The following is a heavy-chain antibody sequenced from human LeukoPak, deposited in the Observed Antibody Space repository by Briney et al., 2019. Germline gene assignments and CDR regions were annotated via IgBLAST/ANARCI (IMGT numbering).Heavy chain of an antibody. V-gene: IGHV3-23*01. CDR1: GFTFSSYG. D-gene: IGHD3-9*01. CDR2: ISGSGGST. CDR3: ARATILTGYYFDY. J-gene: IGHJ4*02. Sequence: GGSLRLSCAASGFTFSSYGMSWVRQAPGKGLEWVSAISGSGGSTYYADSVKGRFTISRDNSKNTLYLQMNSLRAEDTAVYYCARATILTGYYFDYWGQGTLVTVSS.